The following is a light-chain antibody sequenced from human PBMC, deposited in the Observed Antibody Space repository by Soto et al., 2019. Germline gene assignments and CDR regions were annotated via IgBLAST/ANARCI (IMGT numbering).Light chain of an antibody. CDR2: DAS. CDR1: QTITPF. V-gene: IGKV1-5*01. CDR3: QQYSSDQRT. Sequence: DIPMTQSPSTLSASIGDRVTITCRASQTITPFLAWYQQQAGKAPRLLIYDASRLESGVPSRFSGSGSGTEFTLTISSLQPDDFAIYYCQQYSSDQRTFGQGTKVEMK. J-gene: IGKJ1*01.